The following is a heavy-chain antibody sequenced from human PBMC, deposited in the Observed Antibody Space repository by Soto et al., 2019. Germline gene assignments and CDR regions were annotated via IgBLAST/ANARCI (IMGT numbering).Heavy chain of an antibody. Sequence: QVHLQESGPGLVKPSETLSLTCTVSGGSINNHYWSWIRQAPGKGLEWIGYSYYTGSTNYNPSLKSRVTMSVDTSKNQFSLTLTSLTAADTAIYYCARANWYSEYWGQGTLVTVSS. V-gene: IGHV4-59*11. J-gene: IGHJ4*02. CDR1: GGSINNHY. CDR3: ARANWYSEY. D-gene: IGHD2-8*01. CDR2: SYYTGST.